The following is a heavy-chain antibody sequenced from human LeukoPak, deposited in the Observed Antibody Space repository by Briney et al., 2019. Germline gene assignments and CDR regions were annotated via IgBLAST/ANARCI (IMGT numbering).Heavy chain of an antibody. CDR1: GYTFTSYY. CDR2: INPSGGST. CDR3: ARDGYDFWSGYLPFDY. J-gene: IGHJ4*02. V-gene: IGHV1-46*01. D-gene: IGHD3-3*01. Sequence: GASVKVSCEASGYTFTSYYMHWVRQAPGQGLEWMGIINPSGGSTSYAQKFQGRVTMTRDTSTSTVYMELSSLRSEDTAVYYCARDGYDFWSGYLPFDYWGQGTLVTVSS.